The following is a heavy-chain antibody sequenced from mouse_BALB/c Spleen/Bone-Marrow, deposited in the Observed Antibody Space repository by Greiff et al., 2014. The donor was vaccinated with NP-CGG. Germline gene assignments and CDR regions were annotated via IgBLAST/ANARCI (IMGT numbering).Heavy chain of an antibody. J-gene: IGHJ3*01. CDR1: GFNIKDTY. CDR3: AAYYYGSSQFAY. CDR2: IDPANGNT. V-gene: IGHV14-3*02. Sequence: EVQLQQSGAGLVKPGASVKLSCTASGFNIKDTYMHWVKQRPEQGLEWIGRIDPANGNTKYDPKFQGKATITADTSSNTAYLQLSSLTSEDTAVYYCAAYYYGSSQFAYWGQGTLVTVSA. D-gene: IGHD1-1*01.